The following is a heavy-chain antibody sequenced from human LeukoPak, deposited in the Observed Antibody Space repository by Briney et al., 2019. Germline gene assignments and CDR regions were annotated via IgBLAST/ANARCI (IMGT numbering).Heavy chain of an antibody. Sequence: VASVKVSCKASGGTFSSYTISWVRQAPGQGLEWMGRIIPILGIANYAQKFQGRVTITADKSTSTAYMELSSLRSEDTAVYYCARGFTNDQTIFGVVNFDYWGQGTLVTVSS. CDR2: IIPILGIA. V-gene: IGHV1-69*02. D-gene: IGHD3-3*01. J-gene: IGHJ4*02. CDR1: GGTFSSYT. CDR3: ARGFTNDQTIFGVVNFDY.